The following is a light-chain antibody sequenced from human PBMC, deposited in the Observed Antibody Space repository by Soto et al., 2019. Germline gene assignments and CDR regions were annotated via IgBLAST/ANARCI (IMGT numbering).Light chain of an antibody. V-gene: IGKV3-20*01. Sequence: EIVLTQSPDTLSLSPGERATLSCRASQSFSSSFLAWYQQKTGQAPRVLIYGASRRATGIPDRFSGSGSGTEFTLTISRLEPDDFAMYYCQQYYSSRTFGQGTKVEMK. CDR3: QQYYSSRT. CDR1: QSFSSSF. J-gene: IGKJ1*01. CDR2: GAS.